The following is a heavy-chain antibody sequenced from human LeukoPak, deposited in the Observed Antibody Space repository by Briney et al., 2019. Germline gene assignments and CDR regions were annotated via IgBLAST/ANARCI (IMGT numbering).Heavy chain of an antibody. J-gene: IGHJ4*02. CDR3: ARDRRYGSNSDYFDY. Sequence: SVKVSCKASGGTFSSYAISWVRQAPGQGLEWMGGIIPIFGTANYAQKFQGRVTITADESTSTAYMELSSLRSEDTAVYYCARDRRYGSNSDYFDYWGQGTLVTVSS. CDR1: GGTFSSYA. D-gene: IGHD4-23*01. CDR2: IIPIFGTA. V-gene: IGHV1-69*13.